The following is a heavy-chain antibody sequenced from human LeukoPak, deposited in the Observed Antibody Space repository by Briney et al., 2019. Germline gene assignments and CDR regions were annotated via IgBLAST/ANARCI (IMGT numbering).Heavy chain of an antibody. J-gene: IGHJ4*02. D-gene: IGHD6-13*01. Sequence: SETLSLTCTVSGGSISSALYFWSCIRQHPGEGLEWIGSIDYTGNTYYHPPLRSRLTISVDTSKNQFSLNLTSVTAADTAVYYCARAQGTTAAGLNYFDYWGQGTLVTVSS. V-gene: IGHV4-31*03. CDR1: GGSISSALYF. CDR2: IDYTGNT. CDR3: ARAQGTTAAGLNYFDY.